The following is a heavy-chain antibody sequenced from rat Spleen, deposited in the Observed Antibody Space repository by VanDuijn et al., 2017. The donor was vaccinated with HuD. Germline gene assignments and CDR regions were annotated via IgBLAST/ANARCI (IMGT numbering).Heavy chain of an antibody. J-gene: IGHJ2*01. Sequence: QVQLKESGPGLLQPSQTLSLTCTVSGLSLTSNSVSWIRQPPGKGLEWMGVIGGDGSTAYNSALKSRLSISRDTSKSQVFLKMNSLQTEDTATYYCARGSVFFDYWGRGVMVTVSS. CDR3: ARGSVFFDY. V-gene: IGHV2-47*01. CDR2: IGGDGST. CDR1: GLSLTSNS.